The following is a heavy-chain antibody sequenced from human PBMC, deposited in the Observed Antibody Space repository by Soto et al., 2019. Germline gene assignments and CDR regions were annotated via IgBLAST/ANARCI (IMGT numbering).Heavy chain of an antibody. CDR3: ARDSSAYSSGWYAFDI. CDR1: GGTFSSYT. J-gene: IGHJ3*02. D-gene: IGHD6-19*01. Sequence: QVQLVQSGAEVMKPGSSVKVSCKASGGTFSSYTISWVRQSPGQGLEWMGRIIPILGIANSAQKFQGRVTITADESTSTAYMELGSLRSEDTAVYYCARDSSAYSSGWYAFDIWGQGTMVTVSS. CDR2: IIPILGIA. V-gene: IGHV1-69*08.